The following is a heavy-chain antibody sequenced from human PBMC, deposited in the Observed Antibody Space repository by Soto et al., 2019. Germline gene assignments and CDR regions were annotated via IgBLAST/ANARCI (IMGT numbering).Heavy chain of an antibody. D-gene: IGHD2-2*01. CDR3: AKSKCSSSSCYYWGWFDP. Sequence: SETLSLTCSVSGGSIGTTSYYWGWIRQPPGKGLEWIGSIFYSGSSYYNPSLKSLVTISVDTSNNQFSRKLNSVTAADTAVYYCAKSKCSSSSCYYWGWFDPWGQGTLVTVSS. J-gene: IGHJ5*02. V-gene: IGHV4-39*01. CDR1: GGSIGTTSYY. CDR2: IFYSGSS.